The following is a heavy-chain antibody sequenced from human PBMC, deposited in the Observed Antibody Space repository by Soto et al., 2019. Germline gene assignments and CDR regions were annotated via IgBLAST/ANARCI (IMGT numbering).Heavy chain of an antibody. Sequence: PSETLSLTCTVSGGSISSSSYYWSWIRQPPGKGLEWIGYIYYSGSTNYNPSLKSRVTISVDTSKNQFSLKLSSVTAADTAVYYCARQVFTHRSSYYDAFDIWGQGTMVTVSS. D-gene: IGHD1-26*01. CDR3: ARQVFTHRSSYYDAFDI. V-gene: IGHV4-61*05. J-gene: IGHJ3*02. CDR1: GGSISSSSYY. CDR2: IYYSGST.